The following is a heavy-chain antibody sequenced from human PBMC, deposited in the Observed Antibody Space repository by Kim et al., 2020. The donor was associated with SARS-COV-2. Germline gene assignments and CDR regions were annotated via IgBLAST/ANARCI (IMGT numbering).Heavy chain of an antibody. Sequence: SETLSLTCSVSGGSISSRDYYWGWIRQPPGKGLEWIATIYYSGNTDYNPSLKGRVTISVDTSKKQFSLRLSSVTAADAAVYYCARHLPNWYFDLWGLGTLVTVSS. J-gene: IGHJ2*01. CDR3: ARHLPNWYFDL. CDR1: GGSISSRDYY. V-gene: IGHV4-39*01. CDR2: IYYSGNT.